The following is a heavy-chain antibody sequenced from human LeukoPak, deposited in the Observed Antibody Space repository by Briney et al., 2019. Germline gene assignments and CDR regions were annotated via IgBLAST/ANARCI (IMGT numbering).Heavy chain of an antibody. D-gene: IGHD6-13*01. Sequence: GGSLRLSCAASGFTFSTYWMHWVRQAPGEGLVWVSRLSPDGSSSVYADSVKGRFTISRDNGKNTVSLQMNSLRAEDTAVYYCARGGDTSNWYPGYFDYWGQGALVTVSS. J-gene: IGHJ4*02. CDR3: ARGGDTSNWYPGYFDY. CDR2: LSPDGSSS. V-gene: IGHV3-74*01. CDR1: GFTFSTYW.